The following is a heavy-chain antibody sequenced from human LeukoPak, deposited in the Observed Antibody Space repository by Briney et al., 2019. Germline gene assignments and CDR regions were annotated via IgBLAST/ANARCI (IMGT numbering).Heavy chain of an antibody. Sequence: PSQTLSLTCTVSAGSISTPYWHWIRHSPGQRLKWIGFVFYGGITNYNPSLKSRVTISLDTSKNQFSLKLTSVTAADTAVYYCASGTVFGVITPQYFHYWGQGTRVTVSS. CDR3: ASGTVFGVITPQYFHY. CDR2: VFYGGIT. D-gene: IGHD3-3*01. V-gene: IGHV4-59*11. CDR1: AGSISTPY. J-gene: IGHJ4*02.